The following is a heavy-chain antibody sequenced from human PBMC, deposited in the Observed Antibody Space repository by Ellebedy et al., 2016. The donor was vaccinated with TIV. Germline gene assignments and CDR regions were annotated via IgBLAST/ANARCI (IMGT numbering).Heavy chain of an antibody. D-gene: IGHD1-26*01. Sequence: GGSLRLXXAASGFIFNSYAMSWVRQAPGKGLEWVSGISASAGSTYYADSVKGRFTISRDKNTLYLQMNSLRAEDTAVYYCARPLSGTYQISDFDYWGQGTLVTVSS. J-gene: IGHJ4*02. CDR1: GFIFNSYA. V-gene: IGHV3-23*01. CDR3: ARPLSGTYQISDFDY. CDR2: ISASAGST.